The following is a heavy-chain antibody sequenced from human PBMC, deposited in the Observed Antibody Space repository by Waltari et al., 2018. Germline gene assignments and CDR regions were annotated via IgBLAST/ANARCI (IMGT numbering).Heavy chain of an antibody. D-gene: IGHD2-2*03. CDR3: ARMVGYCSSTSCRNWFDP. Sequence: QVQLQESGPGLVQPSETLSLTCTVSGYSISSGYSWGWLRQPPGQGLEWIGSIYHSGSTYYNPSLKSRVTISVDTSKNQFSLKLSSVTAADTAVYYCARMVGYCSSTSCRNWFDPWGQGTLVTVSS. CDR2: IYHSGST. CDR1: GYSISSGYS. J-gene: IGHJ5*02. V-gene: IGHV4-38-2*02.